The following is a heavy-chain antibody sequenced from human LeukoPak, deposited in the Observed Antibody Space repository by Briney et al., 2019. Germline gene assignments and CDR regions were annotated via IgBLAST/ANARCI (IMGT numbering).Heavy chain of an antibody. D-gene: IGHD1-26*01. CDR3: ARGRSGSYSSAVGRAFDI. Sequence: SETLSLTCAVYGGSFSGYYWSWVRQPPGKGLEWIGEINHSGSTNYNPSLKSRVTISVDTSKNQFSLKLSSVTAADTAVYYCARGRSGSYSSAVGRAFDIWGQGTMVTVSS. J-gene: IGHJ3*02. CDR2: INHSGST. V-gene: IGHV4-34*01. CDR1: GGSFSGYY.